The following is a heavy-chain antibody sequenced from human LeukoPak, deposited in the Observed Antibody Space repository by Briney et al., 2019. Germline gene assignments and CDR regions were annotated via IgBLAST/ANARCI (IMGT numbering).Heavy chain of an antibody. Sequence: GGSLRLSCAASGFTFSSYSMNWVRQAPGKGLEWVSYISSSSSTIYYADSVKGRFTISRDNAKNSLYLQMNSLRAEDTAVYYCARPPAGYGDYGAIPADYFFYYWGQGTLVTVSS. CDR1: GFTFSSYS. V-gene: IGHV3-48*04. CDR3: ARPPAGYGDYGAIPADYFFYY. J-gene: IGHJ4*02. D-gene: IGHD4/OR15-4a*01. CDR2: ISSSSSTI.